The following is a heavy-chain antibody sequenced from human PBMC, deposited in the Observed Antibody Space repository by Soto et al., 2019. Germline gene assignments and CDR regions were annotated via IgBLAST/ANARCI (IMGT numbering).Heavy chain of an antibody. V-gene: IGHV4-34*01. Sequence: PSETLSLTCAVYGGSVNGYYWNWIRQPPGKGLEWMGEINHTGGTHYNPSLKIRVTMSVDTSKNQFSRRLSSVTAADTAIYYCATRITVFGLLIPPFDPWGQGTQVTVSS. CDR3: ATRITVFGLLIPPFDP. D-gene: IGHD3-3*01. CDR2: INHTGGT. CDR1: GGSVNGYY. J-gene: IGHJ5*02.